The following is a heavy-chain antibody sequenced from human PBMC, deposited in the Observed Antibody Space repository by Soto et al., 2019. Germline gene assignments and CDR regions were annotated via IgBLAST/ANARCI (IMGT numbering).Heavy chain of an antibody. CDR1: GFTFRSYA. CDR2: VSYDVSNK. CDR3: SRDGLALVECSDTSCPMDV. V-gene: IGHV3-30-3*01. J-gene: IGHJ6*02. Sequence: QVQLVESGGGVVQPGRSLRLSCAASGFTFRSYALHWVRQAPGKGLEWVAVVSYDVSNKYYADSVKGRFTISRDNAKNTLFLQMNSLRAEDTAVYYGSRDGLALVECSDTSCPMDVWGQGATVTVSS. D-gene: IGHD2-2*01.